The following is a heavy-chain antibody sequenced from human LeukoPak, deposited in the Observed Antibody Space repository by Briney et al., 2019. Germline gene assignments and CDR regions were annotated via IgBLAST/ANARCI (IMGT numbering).Heavy chain of an antibody. D-gene: IGHD1-14*01. CDR2: ISSRGITK. CDR3: AKFLEPGPNPGYFLDP. Sequence: GGSLRLSCAASGFTFSDYYMTWIRQAPGKGLEWVSYISSRGITKYYADSVKGRFTISRDNAKNSLHLQMNSLRVEDTAIYYCAKFLEPGPNPGYFLDPWGPGTPVPVSS. J-gene: IGHJ5*02. V-gene: IGHV3-11*01. CDR1: GFTFSDYY.